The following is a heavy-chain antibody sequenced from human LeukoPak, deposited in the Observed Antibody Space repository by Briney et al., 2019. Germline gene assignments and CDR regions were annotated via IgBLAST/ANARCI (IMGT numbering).Heavy chain of an antibody. V-gene: IGHV3-33*01. CDR3: ARGPYYYDSSGYMITFDY. CDR2: IWYGGSNK. J-gene: IGHJ4*02. Sequence: GRSLRLSCAASGFTFSSYGMHWVRQAPGKGLEWVAVIWYGGSNKYYADSVKGRFTISRDNSKNTLYLQMNSLRAEDTAVYYCARGPYYYDSSGYMITFDYWGQGTLVTVSS. D-gene: IGHD3-22*01. CDR1: GFTFSSYG.